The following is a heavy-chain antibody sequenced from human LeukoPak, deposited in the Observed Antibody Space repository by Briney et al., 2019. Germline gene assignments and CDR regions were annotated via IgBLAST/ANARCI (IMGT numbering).Heavy chain of an antibody. D-gene: IGHD6-13*01. Sequence: PGGSLRLSCAASGFTFSIYGMHWVRQAPGRGLEWVAVISYDGSNKYYADSVKGRFTISRDNSKNTLYLQMNSLRAEDTAVYYCAKDVRYSSSWSQYYYYYYGMDVWGKGTTVTVSS. CDR3: AKDVRYSSSWSQYYYYYYGMDV. J-gene: IGHJ6*04. CDR1: GFTFSIYG. CDR2: ISYDGSNK. V-gene: IGHV3-30*18.